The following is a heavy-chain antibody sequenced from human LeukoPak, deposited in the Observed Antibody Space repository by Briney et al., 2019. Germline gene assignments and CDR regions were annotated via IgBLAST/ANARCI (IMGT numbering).Heavy chain of an antibody. V-gene: IGHV1-18*04. CDR2: INTYNGNT. J-gene: IGHJ4*02. CDR3: ARQAGRYSSGWYQFHFDY. CDR1: SYIFTTYG. D-gene: IGHD6-19*01. Sequence: GASVKVSCKASSYIFTTYGISWVRQAPGQGLEWMGWINTYNGNTNYAQKLQGRVTMTTDTSTSTAYMDLRSLRSDDTAVYYCARQAGRYSSGWYQFHFDYWGQGTLVTVSS.